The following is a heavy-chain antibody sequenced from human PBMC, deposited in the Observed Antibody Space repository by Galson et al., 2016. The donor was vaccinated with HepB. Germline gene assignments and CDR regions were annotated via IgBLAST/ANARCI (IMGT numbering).Heavy chain of an antibody. CDR1: GFTFSSYT. V-gene: IGHV3-23*01. J-gene: IGHJ6*02. D-gene: IGHD3-3*01. CDR2: ISGSGSFT. CDR3: ASGQDDFWSGSYYYYGMDV. Sequence: SLRLSCAASGFTFSSYTMSWVRQAPGMGLEWVSSISGSGSFTYLADSVKGRFTISRDNSKNPLYLQMNSLGAAATAVYYCASGQDDFWSGSYYYYGMDVWGQGTTVTVSS.